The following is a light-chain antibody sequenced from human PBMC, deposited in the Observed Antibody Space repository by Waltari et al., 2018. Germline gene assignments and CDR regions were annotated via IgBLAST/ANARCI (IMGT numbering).Light chain of an antibody. CDR1: QSVTSSY. Sequence: EIVLTRSPGTLSLSPGERVTLSCRARQSVTSSYLAWYQQKPGQAPRLLIYSASNRATGIPDRFSGSGSGTDFTLTISRLEPEDFAVYCCQQYGSSPPTFGQGTKVEIK. CDR2: SAS. J-gene: IGKJ1*01. CDR3: QQYGSSPPT. V-gene: IGKV3-20*01.